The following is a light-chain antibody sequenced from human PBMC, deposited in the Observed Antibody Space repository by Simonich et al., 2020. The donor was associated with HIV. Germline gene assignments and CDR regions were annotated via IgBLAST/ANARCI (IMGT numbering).Light chain of an antibody. V-gene: IGKV1-33*01. CDR1: TDIKNY. J-gene: IGKJ2*01. Sequence: DIQMTQSPSSLSPSVGDRVTITCQASTDIKNYLNWYQQKPGEAPKLLIFDASTLKTGVPSRFSGSGFGTDFTFTISSLQPEDIGTYYCLQYYNTPYTFGQGTKLEIK. CDR3: LQYYNTPYT. CDR2: DAS.